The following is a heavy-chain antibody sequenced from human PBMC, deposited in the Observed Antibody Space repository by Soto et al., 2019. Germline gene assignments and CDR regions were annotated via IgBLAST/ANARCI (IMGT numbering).Heavy chain of an antibody. J-gene: IGHJ4*02. V-gene: IGHV2-5*02. CDR2: VYWDDDK. CDR1: GFSLSTNGEG. Sequence: SGPTLVNPTETLTLTCTFSGFSLSTNGEGVGWIRQPPGKALEWLALVYWDDDKRYSPSLKSRLTITKDNSKNQVVLTMTNMDPVDTATYYCVHRRVQIFDFWGQGALVTAPQ. CDR3: VHRRVQIFDF. D-gene: IGHD1-1*01.